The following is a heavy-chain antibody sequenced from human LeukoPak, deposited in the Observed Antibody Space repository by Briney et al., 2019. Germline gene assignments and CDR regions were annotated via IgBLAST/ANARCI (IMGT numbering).Heavy chain of an antibody. CDR1: GGSFSGYY. CDR2: INHSGST. D-gene: IGHD3-3*01. CDR3: ARGSGTIFGVVNPNDYYYYYGMDV. J-gene: IGHJ6*02. V-gene: IGHV4-34*01. Sequence: SETLSFTCAVYGGSFSGYYWSWIRQPPGKGLEWIGEINHSGSTNYNPSLKSRVTISVDTSKNQFSLKLSSVTAADTAVYYCARGSGTIFGVVNPNDYYYYYGMDVWGQGTTVTVSS.